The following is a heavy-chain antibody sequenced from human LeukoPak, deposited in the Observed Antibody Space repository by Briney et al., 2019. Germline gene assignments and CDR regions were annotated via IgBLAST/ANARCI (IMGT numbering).Heavy chain of an antibody. V-gene: IGHV3-48*01. J-gene: IGHJ6*03. CDR1: VFTFSSYS. Sequence: PGGTLRLSCAASVFTFSSYSMNCVRHAPGKGLEEISYITGSLNTILYADSVKGRFTISRDNSKNTLYLQMNSLRGEDTAVYYCAKEKTYGTFDYYYYMDVWGKGTTVTVSS. D-gene: IGHD4-17*01. CDR3: AKEKTYGTFDYYYYMDV. CDR2: ITGSLNTI.